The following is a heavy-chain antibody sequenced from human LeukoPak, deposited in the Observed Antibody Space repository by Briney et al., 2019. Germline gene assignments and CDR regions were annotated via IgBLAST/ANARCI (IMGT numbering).Heavy chain of an antibody. D-gene: IGHD3-22*01. Sequence: SETLSLTCTVSGASFNSDDQYRNWIRQSPGKGLEWIGSIHPSGMLYNNPSLESRVTMSRDTSKNQFSLNLNSVTAADTAVYFCSRGPDSRKLGYWGQGILVTVSS. V-gene: IGHV4-31*03. CDR2: IHPSGML. CDR1: GASFNSDDQY. J-gene: IGHJ4*02. CDR3: SRGPDSRKLGY.